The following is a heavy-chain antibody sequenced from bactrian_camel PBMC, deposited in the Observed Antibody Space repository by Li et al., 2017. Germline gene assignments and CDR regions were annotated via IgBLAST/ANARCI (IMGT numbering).Heavy chain of an antibody. CDR1: GFTFSSYG. J-gene: IGHJ6*01. CDR2: IYSDGSNP. Sequence: VQLVESGGGLVQPGGSLRLSCAASGFTFSSYGMGWVRQAPGKGLEWVSGIYSDGSNPYYSDSVEGRFALSQDNANHTVYLQMNSLQPEDTAMYYCAADGYDSESWCELKYTRGDFAYWGQGTQVTVS. V-gene: IGHV3S5*01. CDR3: AADGYDSESWCELKYTRGDFAY. D-gene: IGHD3*01.